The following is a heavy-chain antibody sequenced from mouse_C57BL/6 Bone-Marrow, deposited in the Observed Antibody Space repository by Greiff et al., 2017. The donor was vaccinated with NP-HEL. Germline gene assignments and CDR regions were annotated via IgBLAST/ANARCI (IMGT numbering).Heavy chain of an antibody. D-gene: IGHD2-4*01. CDR1: GYTFTDYN. V-gene: IGHV1-18*01. Sequence: EVQLQQSGPELVKPGASVKIPCKASGYTFTDYNMDWVKQSHGKSLEWIGDINPNNGGTIYNQKFKGKATLTVDKSSSTAYMELRSLKSEDTAVYFCAAYDYGGFAYWGQGTLVTVSP. CDR2: INPNNGGT. CDR3: AAYDYGGFAY. J-gene: IGHJ3*01.